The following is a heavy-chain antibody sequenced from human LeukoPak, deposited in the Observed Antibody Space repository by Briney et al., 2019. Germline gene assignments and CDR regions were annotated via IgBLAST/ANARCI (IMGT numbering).Heavy chain of an antibody. CDR2: IYPGDSDT. CDR1: GYSFTSYW. CDR3: ARVGYSSSWYYYYYMDV. Sequence: GESLKISCKGPGYSFTSYWIGWVRQMPGKGLEWMGIIYPGDSDTRYSPSFQGQVTISADKSISTAYLQWSSLKASDTAMYYCARVGYSSSWYYYYYMDVWGKGTTVTVSS. V-gene: IGHV5-51*01. J-gene: IGHJ6*03. D-gene: IGHD6-13*01.